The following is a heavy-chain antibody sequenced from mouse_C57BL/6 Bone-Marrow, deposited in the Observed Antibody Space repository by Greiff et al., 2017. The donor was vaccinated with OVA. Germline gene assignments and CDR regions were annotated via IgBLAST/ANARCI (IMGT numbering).Heavy chain of an antibody. CDR3: AREGYYYGSSWFAY. D-gene: IGHD1-1*01. CDR1: GYTFTSYW. V-gene: IGHV1-59*01. Sequence: QVQLQQPGAELVRPGTSVKLSCKASGYTFTSYWMHWVKQRPGQGLEWIGVIDTSDSYTIYNQQFKGKATLTVDPSSSTAYMQRSSLTSEDSAVYYCAREGYYYGSSWFAYWGQGTLVTVSA. J-gene: IGHJ3*01. CDR2: IDTSDSYT.